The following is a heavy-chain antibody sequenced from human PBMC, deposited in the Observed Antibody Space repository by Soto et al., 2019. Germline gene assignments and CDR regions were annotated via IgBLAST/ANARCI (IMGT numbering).Heavy chain of an antibody. D-gene: IGHD6-13*01. V-gene: IGHV1-69*01. CDR3: ASLVAAAGFEMFDAFDI. CDR1: GGTFSSYA. J-gene: IGHJ3*02. Sequence: QVQLVQSGAEVKKPGSSVKVSCKASGGTFSSYAISWVRQAPGQGLEWMGGIIPIFGTANYAQKFQGRVTITADESTSNAYMELCRLRSEDTAVDYCASLVAAAGFEMFDAFDIWGQGTMVTVSS. CDR2: IIPIFGTA.